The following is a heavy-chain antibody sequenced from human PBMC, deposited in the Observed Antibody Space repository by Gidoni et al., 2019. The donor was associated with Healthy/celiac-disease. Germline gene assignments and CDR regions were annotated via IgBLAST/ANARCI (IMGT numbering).Heavy chain of an antibody. Sequence: HVQLVQSGAAVKKPGSSSKVSCKAPGGTLSSYAISWVRQAPGQGLEWMGGIIPIFGTANYAQKFQGRVPINADEATSTAYMELSSVRSEDTAVYYCARGGATHAFDIWGQGTMVTVSS. CDR1: GGTLSSYA. D-gene: IGHD1-26*01. CDR2: IIPIFGTA. V-gene: IGHV1-69*01. CDR3: ARGGATHAFDI. J-gene: IGHJ3*02.